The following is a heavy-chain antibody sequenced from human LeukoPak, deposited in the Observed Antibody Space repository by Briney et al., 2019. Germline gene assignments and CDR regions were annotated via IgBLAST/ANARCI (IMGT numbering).Heavy chain of an antibody. D-gene: IGHD2-15*01. V-gene: IGHV4-34*01. Sequence: PSETLSLTCAVHGGSFSGYYWSWIRQPPGKGLEWIGEINHSGSTNYNPSLKSRVTISVDTSKNQFSLKLSSVTAADTAVYYCARYVVVVVAPTEGGYYFDYWGQGTLVTVSS. CDR2: INHSGST. CDR3: ARYVVVVVAPTEGGYYFDY. CDR1: GGSFSGYY. J-gene: IGHJ4*02.